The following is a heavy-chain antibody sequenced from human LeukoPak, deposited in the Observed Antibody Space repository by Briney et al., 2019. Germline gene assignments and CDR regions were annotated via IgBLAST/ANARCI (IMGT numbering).Heavy chain of an antibody. CDR2: ISSGSSTT. CDR1: GFTFSSAW. Sequence: GGSLRLSCAASGFTFSSAWMTGVRQAPGRGREWVSYISSGSSTTYYADSVKGRFTISRDNAKNSLYLQVNSLRDEYTAVYYCARGRGLTLSYHYFDYWGQGTLVTVSS. J-gene: IGHJ4*02. D-gene: IGHD3-10*01. CDR3: ARGRGLTLSYHYFDY. V-gene: IGHV3-48*02.